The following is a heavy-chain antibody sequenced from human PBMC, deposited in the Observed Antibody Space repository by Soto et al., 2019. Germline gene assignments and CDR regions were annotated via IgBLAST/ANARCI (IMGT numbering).Heavy chain of an antibody. V-gene: IGHV4-59*01. D-gene: IGHD3-3*01. CDR1: GGSISSYY. CDR3: ARPRTRHRVALYGMDV. J-gene: IGHJ6*02. Sequence: SETLSLTCTVSGGSISSYYWSWIRQPPGKGLEWIGYIYYSGSTNYNPSLKSRVTISVDTSKNQFSLKLSSVTAADTAVYYCARPRTRHRVALYGMDVWGQGTTVTVSS. CDR2: IYYSGST.